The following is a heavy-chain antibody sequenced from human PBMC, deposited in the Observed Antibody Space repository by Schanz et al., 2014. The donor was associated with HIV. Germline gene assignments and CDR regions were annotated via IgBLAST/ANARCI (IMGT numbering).Heavy chain of an antibody. D-gene: IGHD5-18*01. CDR3: AKDLNPYNVHTTLVTPPVGYGMDV. V-gene: IGHV3-9*01. CDR1: GFTFSNYA. J-gene: IGHJ6*02. Sequence: EVQVAETGGGLIQPGGSLRLSCAASGFTFSNYAMTWVRQAPGKGLEWVSGISWNSGSIGYADSVKGRFTISRDNAKNSLYLQMHSLRAEDTALYYCAKDLNPYNVHTTLVTPPVGYGMDVWGQGTTVTVSS. CDR2: ISWNSGSI.